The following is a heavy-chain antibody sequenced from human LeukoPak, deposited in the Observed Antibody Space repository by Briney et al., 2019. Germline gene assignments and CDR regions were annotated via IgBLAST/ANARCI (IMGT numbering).Heavy chain of an antibody. J-gene: IGHJ4*02. Sequence: ASVKVSCQASGYTFSNYGFSWVRPAPGQGLEWMGWISAYNGNTNYAQKLQGRVTMTTDTSTTTAYMELRSLISADTAVYYCARTGWLQSDPFDSWGQGTLVTVSS. D-gene: IGHD5-24*01. V-gene: IGHV1-18*01. CDR2: ISAYNGNT. CDR1: GYTFSNYG. CDR3: ARTGWLQSDPFDS.